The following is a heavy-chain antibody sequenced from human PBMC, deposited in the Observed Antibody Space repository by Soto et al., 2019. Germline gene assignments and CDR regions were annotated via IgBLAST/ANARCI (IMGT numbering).Heavy chain of an antibody. J-gene: IGHJ4*02. V-gene: IGHV4-30-4*01. CDR2: IYYTGST. Sequence: QVRLQESGPGLVKPSQTLSLTCTVSGGSISSGDYFWRWVRQPPGKGLAWIGYIYYTGSTSYNPSLKSRITMSVDTSKTQFSMKVRSVTAADTAVYFWARDDGYYRLYDYWGQGTLVTVSS. CDR3: ARDDGYYRLYDY. D-gene: IGHD3-3*01. CDR1: GGSISSGDYF.